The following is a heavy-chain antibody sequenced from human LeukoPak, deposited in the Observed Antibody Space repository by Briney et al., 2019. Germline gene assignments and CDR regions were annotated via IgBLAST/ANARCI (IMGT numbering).Heavy chain of an antibody. J-gene: IGHJ3*02. V-gene: IGHV1-69*13. D-gene: IGHD2-2*01. CDR2: VIPIFGTE. CDR3: ARVLPRWDLLLSPHAYDAFDI. Sequence: GASVKVSCKASGGTFSNYAISWVRQAPGQGLEWMGGVIPIFGTENYAQKFQGRITITADESTSTAYMELSSLRSEDTAVYYCARVLPRWDLLLSPHAYDAFDIWGQGTMVTVSS. CDR1: GGTFSNYA.